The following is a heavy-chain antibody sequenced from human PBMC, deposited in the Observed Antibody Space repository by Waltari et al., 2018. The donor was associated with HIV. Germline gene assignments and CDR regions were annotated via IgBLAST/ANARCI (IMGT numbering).Heavy chain of an antibody. D-gene: IGHD5-12*01. Sequence: EVQLVESGGGLVQPGGSLNLSCAASGFTFRGSALHWFRQASGKGLEWVGRMRSKTNGYATAYAASVKGRFTISRDDSKNTAYLQMNSLKVEDTAVYYCARIYEGGFDYWGQGTLVTVSS. CDR3: ARIYEGGFDY. CDR1: GFTFRGSA. CDR2: MRSKTNGYAT. V-gene: IGHV3-73*01. J-gene: IGHJ4*02.